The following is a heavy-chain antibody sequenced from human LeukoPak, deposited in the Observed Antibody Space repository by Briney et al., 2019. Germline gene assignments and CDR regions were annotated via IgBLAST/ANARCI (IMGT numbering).Heavy chain of an antibody. J-gene: IGHJ4*02. CDR3: ARGVVGATTGAYSFDY. V-gene: IGHV1-69*13. CDR2: IIPIFGTA. Sequence: SVKVSCKASGGTFSSYAISWVRQAPGQGLEWMGGIIPIFGTANYAQKFQGRVTIIADESTSTAYMELNSLRSEDTAVYYCARGVVGATTGAYSFDYWGRGTLVTVSS. CDR1: GGTFSSYA. D-gene: IGHD1-26*01.